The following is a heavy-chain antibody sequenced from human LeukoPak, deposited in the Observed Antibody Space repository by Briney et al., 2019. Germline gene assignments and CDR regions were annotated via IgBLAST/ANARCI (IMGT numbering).Heavy chain of an antibody. J-gene: IGHJ4*02. CDR3: AVALGEQRFDY. CDR1: GGSTSGGNYY. Sequence: PSETLSLTCIVSGGSTSGGNYYWSWIRQHPGMGLEWIGYIYYSGSTYYNPSLKSRVTISVDTSKNQFSLKLSSVTAADTAVYYCAVALGEQRFDYWGQGTLVTVSS. CDR2: IYYSGST. V-gene: IGHV4-31*03. D-gene: IGHD3-16*01.